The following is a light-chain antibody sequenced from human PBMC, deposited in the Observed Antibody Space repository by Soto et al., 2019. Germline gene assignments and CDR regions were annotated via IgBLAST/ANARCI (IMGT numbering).Light chain of an antibody. V-gene: IGKV1-17*03. CDR2: GAT. Sequence: DIQMTQSPSAVSASVGDRVTITCRTSQDITSYLVWFQQKPGKVPERLIYGATNLQSGVQSRFSGSGSGTEFTLTIRSLQPEDFATYYCIQHNRYPWTFGQGTKVDIK. J-gene: IGKJ1*01. CDR1: QDITSY. CDR3: IQHNRYPWT.